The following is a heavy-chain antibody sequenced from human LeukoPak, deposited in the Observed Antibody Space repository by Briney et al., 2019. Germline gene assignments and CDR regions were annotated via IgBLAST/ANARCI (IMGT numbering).Heavy chain of an antibody. J-gene: IGHJ4*02. CDR2: ISYDGSNK. Sequence: GGSLRLSCAASGFTFSSYAIHWVRQAPGKGLEWVAVISYDGSNKYYADSVKGRFTISRDNSKNTLYLQMNSLRAEDTAVYYCARAGWELLYWGQGTLVTVSS. CDR1: GFTFSSYA. V-gene: IGHV3-30-3*01. D-gene: IGHD1-26*01. CDR3: ARAGWELLY.